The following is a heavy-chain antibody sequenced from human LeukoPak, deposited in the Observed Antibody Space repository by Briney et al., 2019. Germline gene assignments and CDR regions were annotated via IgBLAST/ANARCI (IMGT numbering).Heavy chain of an antibody. CDR1: GYTFTSHG. CDR3: ARVPIRDYDFCSGYSDNYYYMDV. J-gene: IGHJ6*03. CDR2: ISAYNGNT. D-gene: IGHD3-3*01. V-gene: IGHV1-18*01. Sequence: ASVKVSCKASGYTFTSHGISWVRQAAGQGLEWMGWISAYNGNTNYAQKLPGRVTMTTDTSTSTAYMELRSLRSDDTAVYYCARVPIRDYDFCSGYSDNYYYMDVWGKGTTVTVSS.